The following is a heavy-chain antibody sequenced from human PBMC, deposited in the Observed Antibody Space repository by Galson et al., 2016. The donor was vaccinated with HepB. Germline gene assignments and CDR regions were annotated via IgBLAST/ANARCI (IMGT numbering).Heavy chain of an antibody. Sequence: SLRLSCAVSGFTFSSHAMHWVRQAPGKGLEWLAVISYDGSNKYYADSVKGRFTISRDNSENTLYLEINSVRPDDTAVYYCVKDFGEYSSGWYSAGGQGLSHYWGQGTLVAVSS. V-gene: IGHV3-30*04. CDR1: GFTFSSHA. D-gene: IGHD6-19*01. J-gene: IGHJ4*02. CDR2: ISYDGSNK. CDR3: VKDFGEYSSGWYSAGGQGLSHY.